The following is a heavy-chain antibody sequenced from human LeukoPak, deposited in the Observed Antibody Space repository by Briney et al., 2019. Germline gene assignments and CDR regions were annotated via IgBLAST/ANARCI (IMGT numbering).Heavy chain of an antibody. CDR2: IYSGGST. J-gene: IGHJ4*02. CDR3: ARACSSTSCSHQGSFDC. D-gene: IGHD2-2*01. V-gene: IGHV3-53*01. Sequence: WETLSLTCTVSGDSISSSNSYWGWIRQPPGKGLEWVSVIYSGGSTYYADSVKGRFTISRDNSKNTLYLQMNSLRAEDTAVYYCARACSSTSCSHQGSFDCWGQGTLVTVSS. CDR1: GDSISSSNSY.